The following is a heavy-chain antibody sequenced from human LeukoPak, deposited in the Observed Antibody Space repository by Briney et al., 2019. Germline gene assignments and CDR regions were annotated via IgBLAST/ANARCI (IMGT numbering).Heavy chain of an antibody. V-gene: IGHV4-39*07. CDR2: IYYSGST. CDR1: GGSISSSSYY. Sequence: SETLSLTCTVSGGSISSSSYYWGWIRQPPGKGLEWIGSIYYSGSTYYNPSLKSRVTISVDTSKNQFSLKLSSVTAADTAVYYCARVLAAAGNNWFDPWGQGTLVTVSS. J-gene: IGHJ5*02. CDR3: ARVLAAAGNNWFDP. D-gene: IGHD6-13*01.